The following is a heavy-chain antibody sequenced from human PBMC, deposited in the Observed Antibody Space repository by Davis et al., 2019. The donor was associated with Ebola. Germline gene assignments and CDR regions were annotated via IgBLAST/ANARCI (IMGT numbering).Heavy chain of an antibody. V-gene: IGHV3-23*01. J-gene: IGHJ2*01. CDR2: GTSADT. D-gene: IGHD4-17*01. Sequence: GESLKISCSASGFIFSTYVMSWVRLAPGKGLEWVSTYGTSADTYYADSVKGRFTISRDNSKNTVYLQMNSLRAEDTAVYYCTRHVSGDFWYFDLWGRGTLVTVSS. CDR3: TRHVSGDFWYFDL. CDR1: GFIFSTYV.